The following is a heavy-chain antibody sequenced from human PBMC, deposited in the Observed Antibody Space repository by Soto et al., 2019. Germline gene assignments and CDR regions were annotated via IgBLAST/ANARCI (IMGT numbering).Heavy chain of an antibody. CDR1: GGSVSSGSYY. CDR3: ARDIVVVPVPEDYYYYGMDV. CDR2: IYYSGST. Sequence: SETLSLTCTVPGGSVSSGSYYWSWIRQPPGKGLEWIGYIYYSGSTNYNPSLKSRVTISVDTSKNQFSLKLSYVTAADTAVYYCARDIVVVPVPEDYYYYGMDVWGQGTTVTVSS. D-gene: IGHD2-2*01. V-gene: IGHV4-61*01. J-gene: IGHJ6*02.